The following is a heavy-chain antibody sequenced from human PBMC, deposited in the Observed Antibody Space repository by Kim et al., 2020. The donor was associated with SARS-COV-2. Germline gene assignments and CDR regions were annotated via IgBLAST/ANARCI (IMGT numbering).Heavy chain of an antibody. CDR1: GYTFTTYG. J-gene: IGHJ4*02. D-gene: IGHD3-10*01. CDR3: AAVRFGGPFDS. CDR2: INPDNGNT. Sequence: ASVKVSCKTSGYTFTTYGLSWMRQAPGRGLEWVGWINPDNGNTNYAQNLQARLTLTTDPSTSTGYMELRSLTSDDAAVYYCAAVRFGGPFDSWGQGTQVTVSS. V-gene: IGHV1-18*01.